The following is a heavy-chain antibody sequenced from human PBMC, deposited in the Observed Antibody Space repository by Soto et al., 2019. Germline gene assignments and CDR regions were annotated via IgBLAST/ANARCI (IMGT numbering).Heavy chain of an antibody. CDR1: GGTFSSYA. V-gene: IGHV1-69*06. J-gene: IGHJ2*01. D-gene: IGHD5-12*01. CDR2: IIPIFGTA. Sequence: QVRLVQSGAEVKKPGSSVKVSCKASGGTFSSYAISWVRQAPGQGLEWMGGIIPIFGTANYAQKFQGRVTITADKSTSTAYMELSSLRSEDTAVYYCARGGRLRFTDWYFDLWGRGTLVTVSS. CDR3: ARGGRLRFTDWYFDL.